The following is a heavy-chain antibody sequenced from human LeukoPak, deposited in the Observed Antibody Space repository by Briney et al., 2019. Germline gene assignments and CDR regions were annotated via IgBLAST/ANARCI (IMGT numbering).Heavy chain of an antibody. J-gene: IGHJ4*02. CDR3: ARVPRYCSSTSCYWIGYYFDY. CDR1: GYTFTGYY. CDR2: INPNSGGT. V-gene: IGHV1-2*02. Sequence: ASVKVSCKASGYTFTGYYMHWVRQAPGQGLEWIGWINPNSGGTNYAQKFQGRVTMTRDTSISTAYMELSRLRSDDTAVYYCARVPRYCSSTSCYWIGYYFDYWGQGTLVTVSS. D-gene: IGHD2-2*01.